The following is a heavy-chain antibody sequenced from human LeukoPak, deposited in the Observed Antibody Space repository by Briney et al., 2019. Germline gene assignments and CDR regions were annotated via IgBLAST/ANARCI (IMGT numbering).Heavy chain of an antibody. D-gene: IGHD1-26*01. CDR1: GFTFSSSW. Sequence: GGSLRLSCADSGFTFSSSWMTWVRQAPGKGLEWVANIKQDGSEKYYVDSVRGRFTISRDNTKNSLYLQVNSLRAEDTAVYYCARSYSGSYLDYFDYWGQGTLVTVSS. J-gene: IGHJ4*02. V-gene: IGHV3-7*01. CDR2: IKQDGSEK. CDR3: ARSYSGSYLDYFDY.